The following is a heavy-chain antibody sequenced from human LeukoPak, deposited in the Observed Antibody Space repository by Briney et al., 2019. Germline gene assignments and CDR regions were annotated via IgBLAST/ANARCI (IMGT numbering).Heavy chain of an antibody. V-gene: IGHV4-4*07. J-gene: IGHJ3*02. D-gene: IGHD6-13*01. CDR2: IYTSGST. Sequence: SETLSLTCTVSGGSISSYYWSWIRQPAGKGLEWIGRIYTSGSTNYNPSLKSRVTMSVDTSKNQFSLKLSSVTAADTAVYYCASTKTGYSSSWSPDDAFDIWGQGTMVTVSS. CDR3: ASTKTGYSSSWSPDDAFDI. CDR1: GGSISSYY.